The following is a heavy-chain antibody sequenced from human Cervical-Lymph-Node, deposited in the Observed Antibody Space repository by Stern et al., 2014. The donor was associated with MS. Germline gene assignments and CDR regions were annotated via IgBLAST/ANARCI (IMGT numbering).Heavy chain of an antibody. V-gene: IGHV5-51*01. D-gene: IGHD5-18*01. J-gene: IGHJ6*01. CDR2: VHPSDSDT. CDR3: ARSIQPSVFFHYGMDV. Sequence: EVQLVESGTEVKKPGESLKISCEGSGYSFSIYWIAWVRQMPGKGLEWMGVVHPSDSDTRYSPSFEGQVTISADRSRSTAFLQWSDLKASDSGMYYCARSIQPSVFFHYGMDVWGQGTMVTVST. CDR1: GYSFSIYW.